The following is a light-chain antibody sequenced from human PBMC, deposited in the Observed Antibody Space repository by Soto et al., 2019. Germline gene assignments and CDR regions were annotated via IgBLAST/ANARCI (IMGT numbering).Light chain of an antibody. J-gene: IGKJ5*01. V-gene: IGKV3-11*01. CDR1: QSVSSY. CDR3: QVYGPSPPIT. Sequence: VFTQPPATLSLSPGERATLSCRASQSVSSYLAWYQQKPGQAPRLLIYDASNRATGIPARFSGSVSGTDFTLTISRLETEDFAVYDGQVYGPSPPITFGQGTRLEI. CDR2: DAS.